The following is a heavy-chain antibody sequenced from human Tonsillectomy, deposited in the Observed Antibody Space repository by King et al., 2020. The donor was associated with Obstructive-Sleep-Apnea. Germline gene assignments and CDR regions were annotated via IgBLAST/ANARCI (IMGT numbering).Heavy chain of an antibody. D-gene: IGHD3-10*01. J-gene: IGHJ4*02. CDR1: GFTFSNYA. Sequence: VQLVESGGGMVQPGGALRLSCLASGFTFSNYAISWVRQAPGKGLEWVSAINTRGTTFSAAYVRGRFTISRDNSKYTVNHQVNSLRAEDTALYYCAKEGGGSGIYWVDSWGQGTLVTVSS. CDR3: AKEGGGSGIYWVDS. V-gene: IGHV3-23*04. CDR2: INTRGTT.